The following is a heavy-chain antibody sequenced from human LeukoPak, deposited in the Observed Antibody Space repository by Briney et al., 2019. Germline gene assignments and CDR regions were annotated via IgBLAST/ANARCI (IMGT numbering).Heavy chain of an antibody. CDR3: ARAPTQGYYYDSSGYWD. J-gene: IGHJ4*02. CDR2: IIPIFGTA. V-gene: IGHV1-69*13. CDR1: GGTFSSYA. D-gene: IGHD3-22*01. Sequence: SVKVSCKASGGTFSSYAISWVRQAPGQGLEWMGGIIPIFGTANYAQKFQGGVTITADESTSTAYMELSSLRSEDTAVYYCARAPTQGYYYDSSGYWDWGQGTLVTVSS.